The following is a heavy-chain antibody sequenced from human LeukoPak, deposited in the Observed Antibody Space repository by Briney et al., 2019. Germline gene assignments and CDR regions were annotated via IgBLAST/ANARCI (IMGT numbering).Heavy chain of an antibody. V-gene: IGHV4-59*01. D-gene: IGHD3-10*01. Sequence: SGTLSLTCTVSGGSISSYYWSWIRQPPGKGLEWIGYIYYSGSTNYNPSLKSRVTISVDTSKNQFSLKLSSVTAADTAVYYCARVKYYYGSGTFDYWGQGTLVTVSS. J-gene: IGHJ4*02. CDR1: GGSISSYY. CDR2: IYYSGST. CDR3: ARVKYYYGSGTFDY.